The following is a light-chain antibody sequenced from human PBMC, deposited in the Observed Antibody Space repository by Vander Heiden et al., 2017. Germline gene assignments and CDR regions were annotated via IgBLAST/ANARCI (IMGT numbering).Light chain of an antibody. CDR3: QQYNNWPYT. V-gene: IGKV3-15*01. CDR1: QSVSSN. Sequence: EIVMTQSPATLSVSPGETATLSCRAGQSVSSNLAWYQQKPGQAPRLLIYGASTRATGIPARFSGSGSGTEFTLTISSLQSEDFAVYYCQQYNNWPYTFGQGTKLEIK. CDR2: GAS. J-gene: IGKJ2*01.